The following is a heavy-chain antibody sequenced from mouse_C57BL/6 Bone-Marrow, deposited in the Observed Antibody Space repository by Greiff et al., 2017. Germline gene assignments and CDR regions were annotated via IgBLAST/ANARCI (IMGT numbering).Heavy chain of an antibody. CDR1: GYSITSGYY. D-gene: IGHD2-4*01. CDR3: AMGYDYADY. CDR2: ISYDGSN. V-gene: IGHV3-6*01. Sequence: EVKLVESGPGLVKPSQSLSLTCSVTGYSITSGYYWNWIRQFPGNKLEWMGYISYDGSNNYNPSLKNRISITRDTSKNQFFLKLNSVTTEDTATYYCAMGYDYADYWGQGTTLTVSS. J-gene: IGHJ2*01.